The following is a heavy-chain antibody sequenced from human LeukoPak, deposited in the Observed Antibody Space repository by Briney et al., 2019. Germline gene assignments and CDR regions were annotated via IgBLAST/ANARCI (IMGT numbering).Heavy chain of an antibody. J-gene: IGHJ4*02. D-gene: IGHD3-3*01. CDR3: ASITPEWLSIANFDY. CDR1: GGSISSSSYY. CDR2: IYYSGST. V-gene: IGHV4-39*01. Sequence: PSETLSLTCTVSGGSISSSSYYWGWIRQPPGKGLEWIGSIYYSGSTYYNPSLKSRVTISVDTSKNQFSLKLSSVTAADTAVYYCASITPEWLSIANFDYWGQGTLVTVSS.